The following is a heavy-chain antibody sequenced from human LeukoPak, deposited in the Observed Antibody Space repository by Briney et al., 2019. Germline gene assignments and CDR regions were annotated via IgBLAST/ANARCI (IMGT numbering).Heavy chain of an antibody. J-gene: IGHJ6*03. CDR2: ISAYNGNT. Sequence: ASVKVSCKASGYTFTSYDINWVRQAPGQGLQWMGWISAYNGNTNYAQKLQGRVTMTTDTSTSTAYMELRSLRSDDTAVYYCARGNEAAAVNYYYYYYMDVWGKGTTVTVSS. CDR1: GYTFTSYD. D-gene: IGHD6-13*01. V-gene: IGHV1-18*01. CDR3: ARGNEAAAVNYYYYYYMDV.